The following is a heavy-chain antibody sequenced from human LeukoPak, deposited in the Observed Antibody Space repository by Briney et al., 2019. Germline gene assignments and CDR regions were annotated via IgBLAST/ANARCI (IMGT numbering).Heavy chain of an antibody. CDR1: GGSISSYY. CDR3: ARVLCLGYCSSTSWGSGFDP. D-gene: IGHD2-2*01. CDR2: ISYSGST. J-gene: IGHJ5*02. V-gene: IGHV4-59*01. Sequence: SETLSLTCTVSGGSISSYYWSWIRQPPGKGLEWIGYISYSGSTDYNPSLKSRVTISLDTSKNQLSLKLSSVTAADTAVYYCARVLCLGYCSSTSWGSGFDPWGQGTLVTVSS.